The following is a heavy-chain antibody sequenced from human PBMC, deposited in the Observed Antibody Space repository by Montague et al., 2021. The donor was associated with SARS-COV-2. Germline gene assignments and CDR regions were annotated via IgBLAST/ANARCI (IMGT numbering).Heavy chain of an antibody. V-gene: IGHV4-31*03. Sequence: TLSLTCNVSGGSMISYYYYWIWIRHPPGKGLVWISYDYAGATTYFNPSLKSRVTISEDMSKNQFSLRLTSVTAADTAVYYCVRDGGLRFSGGAMDVWGQGTTVTVSS. CDR3: VRDGGLRFSGGAMDV. CDR2: DYAGATT. CDR1: GGSMISYYYY. D-gene: IGHD3-3*01. J-gene: IGHJ6*02.